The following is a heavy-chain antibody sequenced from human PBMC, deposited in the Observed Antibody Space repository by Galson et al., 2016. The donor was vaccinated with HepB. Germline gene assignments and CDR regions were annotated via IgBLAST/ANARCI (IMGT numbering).Heavy chain of an antibody. Sequence: SLRLSCAASGFTFSMYAMHCVRQAPGKGLEWVAVISYDGTTQYYADSVKGRFTISRDDSKNTVYLQMNSLRTEDTAVYYCARGRYYDFWSGYYTGIDYWGQGTLVTVAS. V-gene: IGHV3-30-3*01. J-gene: IGHJ4*02. D-gene: IGHD3-3*01. CDR2: ISYDGTTQ. CDR3: ARGRYYDFWSGYYTGIDY. CDR1: GFTFSMYA.